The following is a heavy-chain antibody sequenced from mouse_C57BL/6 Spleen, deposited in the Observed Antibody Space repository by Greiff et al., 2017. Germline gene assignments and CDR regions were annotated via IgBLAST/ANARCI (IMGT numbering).Heavy chain of an antibody. CDR3: ATSDYGFAY. CDR2: ISSGSSTI. J-gene: IGHJ3*01. CDR1: GFTFSDYG. D-gene: IGHD2-4*01. Sequence: DVMLVESGGGLVKPGGSLKLSCAASGFTFSDYGMHWVRQAPEKGLEWVAYISSGSSTIYYADTVKGRFTISRDNAKNTLFLQMTSLRSEDTAMYYCATSDYGFAYWGQGTLVTVSA. V-gene: IGHV5-17*01.